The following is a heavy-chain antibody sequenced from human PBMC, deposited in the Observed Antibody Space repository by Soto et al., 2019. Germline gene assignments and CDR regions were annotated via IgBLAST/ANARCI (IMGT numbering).Heavy chain of an antibody. V-gene: IGHV1-2*04. CDR2: INPNSGGT. D-gene: IGHD6-6*01. CDR3: ARGLRQLSTFGYYYYYMDV. CDR1: GYTFTGYY. Sequence: GASVKVSCKASGYTFTGYYMHWVRQAPGQGLEWMGWINPNSGGTNYAQKFQGWVTMTRDTSISTAYMELSRLRSDDTAVYYCARGLRQLSTFGYYYYYMDVWGKGTTVTVSS. J-gene: IGHJ6*03.